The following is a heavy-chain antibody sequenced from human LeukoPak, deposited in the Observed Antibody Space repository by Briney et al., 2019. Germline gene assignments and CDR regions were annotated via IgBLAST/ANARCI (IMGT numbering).Heavy chain of an antibody. V-gene: IGHV1-58*01. CDR2: IVVGSGNT. D-gene: IGHD3-10*01. J-gene: IGHJ4*02. Sequence: GTSVKVSCKASGFTFTSSAVQWVRQARGQRLEWIGWIVVGSGNTNYAQKFQERVTITRDMSTSTAYMELSSLRSEDTAVYYCAAVPYGRGSYYGSFDYWGKGTWVTSPQ. CDR1: GFTFTSSA. CDR3: AAVPYGRGSYYGSFDY.